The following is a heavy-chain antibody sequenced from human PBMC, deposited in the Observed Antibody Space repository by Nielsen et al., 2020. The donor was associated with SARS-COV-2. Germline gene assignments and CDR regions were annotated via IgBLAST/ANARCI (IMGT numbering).Heavy chain of an antibody. J-gene: IGHJ4*02. D-gene: IGHD2-15*01. CDR2: IWYDGSNK. CDR3: ARSEVVVAARLDY. V-gene: IGHV3-33*01. Sequence: GGSLRLSCAASGFTFSSYGMHWVRQAPGKGLEWVAVIWYDGSNKYYADSVKGRFTISRDNSKNTLYLQMNSLRAEDTAVYYCARSEVVVAARLDYWGQGTPVTVSS. CDR1: GFTFSSYG.